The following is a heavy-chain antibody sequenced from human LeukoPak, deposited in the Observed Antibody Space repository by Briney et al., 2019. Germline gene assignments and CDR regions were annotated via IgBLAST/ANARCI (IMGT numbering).Heavy chain of an antibody. CDR2: ISAYNANT. Sequence: GASVKVSCKASGYTFTSYYMHWVRQAPGQGLEWMGWISAYNANTNYAQKLQGRVTMTTDTSTSTAYMELTSLRSDDTAMYYCARTVIPKYFDNWGQGTLVTVSS. CDR1: GYTFTSYY. J-gene: IGHJ4*02. V-gene: IGHV1-18*04. D-gene: IGHD4-17*01. CDR3: ARTVIPKYFDN.